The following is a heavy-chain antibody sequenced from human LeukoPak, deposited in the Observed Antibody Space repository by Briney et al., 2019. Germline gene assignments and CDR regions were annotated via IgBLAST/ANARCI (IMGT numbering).Heavy chain of an antibody. D-gene: IGHD5-18*01. V-gene: IGHV1-8*03. J-gene: IGHJ4*02. CDR1: GYTFTSYD. CDR3: ARAGYSYGIFDY. CDR2: MNPNSGNT. Sequence: ASVKVSCKASGYTFTSYDINWVRQAPGQGLEWMGWMNPNSGNTGYAQKFQGRVTITGNTSISTAYMELSSLRSDDTAVYYCARAGYSYGIFDYWGQGTLVTVSS.